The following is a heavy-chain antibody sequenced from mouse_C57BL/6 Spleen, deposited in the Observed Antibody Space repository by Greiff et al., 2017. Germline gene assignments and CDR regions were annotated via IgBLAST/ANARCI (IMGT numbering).Heavy chain of an antibody. CDR2: IYPGDGDT. Sequence: VQLVESGAELVKPGASVKISCKASGYAFSSYWMNWVKQRPGKGLEWIGQIYPGDGDTNYNGKFKGKATLTADKSSRTAYMQLSSLTSEDSAVYFCARWGTTVPLDYWGQGTTLTGSS. J-gene: IGHJ2*01. CDR1: GYAFSSYW. D-gene: IGHD1-1*01. CDR3: ARWGTTVPLDY. V-gene: IGHV1-80*01.